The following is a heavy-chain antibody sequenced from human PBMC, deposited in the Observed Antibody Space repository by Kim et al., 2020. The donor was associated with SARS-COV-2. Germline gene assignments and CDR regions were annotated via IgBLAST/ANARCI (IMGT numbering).Heavy chain of an antibody. CDR2: ITESGNT. D-gene: IGHD3-10*01. CDR1: GGSFSGFY. CDR3: ARGQAVSEFVGEESRFDY. Sequence: SETLSLTCAVSGGSFSGFYWTWIRQSPGMPLEWIGEITESGNTHYNPSLESRVSISVDTSKNRFSLKLNSFSAADTAVYFCARGQAVSEFVGEESRFDY. V-gene: IGHV4-34*01. J-gene: IGHJ4*01.